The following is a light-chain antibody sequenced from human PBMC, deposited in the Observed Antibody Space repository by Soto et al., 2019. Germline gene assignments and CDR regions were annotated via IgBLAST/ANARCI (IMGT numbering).Light chain of an antibody. CDR3: QHET. CDR1: QDISNY. V-gene: IGKV1-33*01. Sequence: DIQMNQSPSSLSASVGDRVTITCQASQDISNYLNWYQQKPGKAPKLLIYDASNLETGVPSRFSGSGSGTDFTFTISSLQPEDIATYYCQHETFGQGTRLEIK. J-gene: IGKJ5*01. CDR2: DAS.